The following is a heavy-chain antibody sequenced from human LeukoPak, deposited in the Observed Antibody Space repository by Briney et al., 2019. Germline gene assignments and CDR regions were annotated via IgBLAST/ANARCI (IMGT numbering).Heavy chain of an antibody. J-gene: IGHJ4*02. V-gene: IGHV4-38-2*02. CDR1: GYSISSGYY. CDR3: ARRNGWYYYDSSGYKPYYFDY. Sequence: PSETLSLTCTVSGYSISSGYYWGWIRQPPGKGLEWIGSIYHSGSTYYNPSLKSRVTISVDTSKNQFSLKLSSVTAADTAVYYCARRNGWYYYDSSGYKPYYFDYWGQGTLVTVSS. CDR2: IYHSGST. D-gene: IGHD3-22*01.